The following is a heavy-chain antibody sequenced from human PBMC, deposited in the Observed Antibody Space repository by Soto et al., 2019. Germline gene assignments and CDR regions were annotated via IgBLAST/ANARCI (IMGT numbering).Heavy chain of an antibody. J-gene: IGHJ6*02. Sequence: LRLSCPASGFTFSSYGMHWALQSPGKVMEWVAVISYDGSNKYYADSVKGRFTISRDNSKNTLYLQMNSLRAEDTDVYYCEKDISLIRSWYIRSYYYYGMEVWGQGTTVTVSS. CDR1: GFTFSSYG. CDR2: ISYDGSNK. D-gene: IGHD6-13*01. V-gene: IGHV3-30*18. CDR3: EKDISLIRSWYIRSYYYYGMEV.